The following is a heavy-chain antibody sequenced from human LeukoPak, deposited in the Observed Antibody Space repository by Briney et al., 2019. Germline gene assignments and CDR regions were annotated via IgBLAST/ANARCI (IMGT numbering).Heavy chain of an antibody. V-gene: IGHV1-2*02. CDR2: INPNSGGT. D-gene: IGHD4-17*01. J-gene: IGHJ3*02. Sequence: ASVKVSCKASGYTFTGYYMHWVRQAPGQGLEWMGWINPNSGGTNYAQKFQGRVTMTRDTSISTAYMELSRLRSDDTAVYYCARDRMTTVTLEEAFDIWGQGTMVTVSS. CDR1: GYTFTGYY. CDR3: ARDRMTTVTLEEAFDI.